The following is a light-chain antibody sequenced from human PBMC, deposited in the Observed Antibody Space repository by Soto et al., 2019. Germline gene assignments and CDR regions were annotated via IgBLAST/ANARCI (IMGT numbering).Light chain of an antibody. CDR2: KTS. CDR1: QRISRC. Sequence: DIQLTQSPATLSASVGDRVTITCRASQRISRCLAWYQQKPGKAPKFLIYKTSNLASGVPSRFSGSGSGTEFTLTISSLQPDDFATYYCQDYKNDCWTFGQGTKVEI. J-gene: IGKJ1*01. V-gene: IGKV1-5*03. CDR3: QDYKNDCWT.